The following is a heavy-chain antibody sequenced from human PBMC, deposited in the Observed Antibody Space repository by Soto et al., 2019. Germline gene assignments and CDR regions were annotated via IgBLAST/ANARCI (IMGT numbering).Heavy chain of an antibody. J-gene: IGHJ6*02. CDR3: AKPPVITASYYYSGMDV. V-gene: IGHV3-23*01. CDR1: GFAFTTYP. Sequence: GGSLRLSCAASGFAFTTYPLSWFRQAPGKGLEWVSGISGTGISTYYADSVKGRFTISRDNSKNMVFLQMNSPRAEDTAIYYCAKPPVITASYYYSGMDVWGQGTTVT. CDR2: ISGTGIST.